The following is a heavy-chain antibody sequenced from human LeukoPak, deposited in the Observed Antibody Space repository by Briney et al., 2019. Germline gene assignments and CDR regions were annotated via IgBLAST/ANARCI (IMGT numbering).Heavy chain of an antibody. J-gene: IGHJ5*02. CDR2: IRYDGSNK. CDR1: GFTFSSFG. V-gene: IGHV3-30*02. Sequence: GGSLRLSCAASGFTFSSFGMHWVRQAPGKGLEWVAYIRYDGSNKNYADSLEGRFTISRDNSKSALYLQIDSLRPEDTAVYYCAKKRGAAFYNWFDPWGQGALVTVSS. D-gene: IGHD1-26*01. CDR3: AKKRGAAFYNWFDP.